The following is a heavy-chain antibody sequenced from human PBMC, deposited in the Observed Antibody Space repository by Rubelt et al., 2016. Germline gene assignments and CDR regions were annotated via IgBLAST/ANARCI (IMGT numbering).Heavy chain of an antibody. D-gene: IGHD2-2*01. V-gene: IGHV5-51*01. CDR2: IYPGDSDT. CDR1: GYSFTSYW. Sequence: EVQLVQSGAEVKKPGESLRISCKGSGYSFTSYWISWVRQMPGKGLEWMGIIYPGDSDTRYSPSFQGQVTISDDKYISTAYLQWSSLKASDTAMYYCARGYCSSTSCFVFDPWGQGTLVTVSS. J-gene: IGHJ5*02. CDR3: ARGYCSSTSCFVFDP.